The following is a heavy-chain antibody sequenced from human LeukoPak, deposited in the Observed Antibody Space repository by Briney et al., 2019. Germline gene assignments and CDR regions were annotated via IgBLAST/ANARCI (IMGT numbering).Heavy chain of an antibody. J-gene: IGHJ4*02. Sequence: GGSLRLPCAASGFTFSSYAMTWVRQAPGKGLEWVSIISGNGVYTFYADSVKGRFTISRDNSKNTLSLQMNSLRAEDTALYYCAKVRSAMSGPEDYWGQGTLVTVSS. D-gene: IGHD1-14*01. CDR2: ISGNGVYT. CDR3: AKVRSAMSGPEDY. V-gene: IGHV3-23*01. CDR1: GFTFSSYA.